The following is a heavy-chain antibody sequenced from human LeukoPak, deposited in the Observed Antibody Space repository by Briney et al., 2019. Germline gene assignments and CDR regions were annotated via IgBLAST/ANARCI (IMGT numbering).Heavy chain of an antibody. CDR2: ISSDGSNY. D-gene: IGHD1-26*01. CDR1: GFTFRSFP. CDR3: ARAHSGSYYRWDY. V-gene: IGHV3-30*14. Sequence: PGRSLRLSCAASGFTFRSFPMHWVRQIPGKGLEWVATISSDGSNYFYTDSVKGRFTISRDNSKNTLYLQMNSLRAEDTAVYYCARAHSGSYYRWDYWGQGTLVTVSS. J-gene: IGHJ4*02.